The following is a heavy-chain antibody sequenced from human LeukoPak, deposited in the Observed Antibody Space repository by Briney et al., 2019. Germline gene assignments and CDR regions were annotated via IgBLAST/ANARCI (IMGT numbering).Heavy chain of an antibody. J-gene: IGHJ4*02. V-gene: IGHV4-38-2*01. Sequence: PSETLSLTCAVSGYSISSGYYWGWIRQPPGKGLEWIGSIYHSGSTYYSPSLKSRVTISVDTSKNQFSLKLSSVTAADTAVYYCASSSGGYDYGVDYWGQGTLVTVSS. CDR3: ASSSGGYDYGVDY. CDR1: GYSISSGYY. D-gene: IGHD5-12*01. CDR2: IYHSGST.